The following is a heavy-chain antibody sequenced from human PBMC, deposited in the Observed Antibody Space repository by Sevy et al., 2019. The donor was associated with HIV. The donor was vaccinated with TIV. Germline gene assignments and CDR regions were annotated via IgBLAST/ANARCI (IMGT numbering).Heavy chain of an antibody. CDR1: GGSIRSDSYY. V-gene: IGHV4-31*03. CDR2: IFHNGNT. D-gene: IGHD6-19*01. J-gene: IGHJ6*02. CDR3: ARDHGYSKGWFPYYYYYGMDV. Sequence: SETLSLTCSVSGGSIRSDSYYWTWIRQHPGKGLEWIGYIFHNGNTYYNPSLKSRVSISVDTSKNQFSLMLRSVTAADTAVYYCARDHGYSKGWFPYYYYYGMDVWGQRTTVTVSS.